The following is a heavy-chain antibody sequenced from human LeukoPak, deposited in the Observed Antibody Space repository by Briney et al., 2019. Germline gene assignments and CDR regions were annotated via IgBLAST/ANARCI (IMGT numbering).Heavy chain of an antibody. V-gene: IGHV1-2*02. CDR1: GYTFTGYY. D-gene: IGHD3-9*01. CDR3: ARDWGFDWLLRQQNWFDP. CDR2: INPNSGGT. J-gene: IGHJ5*02. Sequence: GASVKVSCKASGYTFTGYYMHWVRQAPGQGLEWMGWINPNSGGTNYAQKFQGRVTMTRDTSISTAYMELSRLRSDDTAVYYCARDWGFDWLLRQQNWFDPWGQGTLVTVSS.